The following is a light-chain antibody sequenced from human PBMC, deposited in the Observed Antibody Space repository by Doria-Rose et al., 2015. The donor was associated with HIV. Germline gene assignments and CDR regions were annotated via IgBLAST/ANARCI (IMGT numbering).Light chain of an antibody. Sequence: IQLTQSPSSLSASVGDRLTIPCQARQAISTYLNWYPQKPGNAPKLLIYDASTLERGVPSNFSGRGSGTDFTFTSSILQPEYIATYCLQQYNDLPYTFGQGTNRKIK. CDR2: DAS. CDR1: QAISTY. J-gene: IGKJ2*01. CDR3: QQYNDLPYT. V-gene: IGKV1-33*01.